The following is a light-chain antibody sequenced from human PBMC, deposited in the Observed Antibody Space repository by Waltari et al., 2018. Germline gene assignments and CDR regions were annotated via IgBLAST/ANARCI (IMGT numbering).Light chain of an antibody. V-gene: IGKV1-5*03. J-gene: IGKJ4*01. CDR1: QSVSPW. CDR3: QQYHSYSVT. Sequence: DIQMTHSPSTLSAPVGDTVTISSRASQSVSPWLAWYQQKPGKAPKLLIYQASNLENGAPSRFSGSGSGTEFTLTISSLQPDDFATYYCQQYHSYSVTFGGGTRVEIK. CDR2: QAS.